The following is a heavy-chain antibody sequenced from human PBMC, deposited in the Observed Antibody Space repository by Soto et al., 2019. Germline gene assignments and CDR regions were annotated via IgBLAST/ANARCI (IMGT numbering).Heavy chain of an antibody. D-gene: IGHD6-13*01. J-gene: IGHJ4*02. CDR1: GFTFSSYG. CDR3: ARDKGRLEGIAAAY. CDR2: IWYDGSNK. Sequence: GGSLRLSCAASGFTFSSYGMHWVRQAPGKGLEWVAVIWYDGSNKYYADSVKGRFTISRDNSKNTLYLQMNSLRAEDTAVYYCARDKGRLEGIAAAYWGQGTLVTVSS. V-gene: IGHV3-33*01.